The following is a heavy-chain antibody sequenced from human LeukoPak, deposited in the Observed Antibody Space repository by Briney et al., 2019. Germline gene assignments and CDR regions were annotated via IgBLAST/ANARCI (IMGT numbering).Heavy chain of an antibody. J-gene: IGHJ4*02. CDR3: ARDPGSSLSRGWYDLPDY. D-gene: IGHD6-19*01. Sequence: GASVKVSCKASGYTFTDYYMHWVRQAPGQGLEWMGWINPHSGGTDHAQKFQGRVTMTRDMSTSTVYMELSSLRSEDTAVYFCARDPGSSLSRGWYDLPDYWGQGTLVTVSS. CDR2: INPHSGGT. V-gene: IGHV1-2*02. CDR1: GYTFTDYY.